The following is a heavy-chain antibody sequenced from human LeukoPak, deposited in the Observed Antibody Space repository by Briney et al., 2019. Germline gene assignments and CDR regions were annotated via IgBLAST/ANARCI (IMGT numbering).Heavy chain of an antibody. CDR2: ISSSSSTI. Sequence: PGGSLRLSCAASGFTFSSYSMNWVRQAPGKGLEWVSYISSSSSTIYYADSVKGRFTISRDNAKNSLYLQMNSLRAEDTAVYYCARDYDFWSGYYYYMDVWGKGTTVTVSS. V-gene: IGHV3-48*01. J-gene: IGHJ6*03. D-gene: IGHD3-3*01. CDR1: GFTFSSYS. CDR3: ARDYDFWSGYYYYMDV.